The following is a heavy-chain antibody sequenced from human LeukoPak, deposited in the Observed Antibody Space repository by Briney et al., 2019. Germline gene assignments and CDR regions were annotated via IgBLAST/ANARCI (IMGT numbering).Heavy chain of an antibody. CDR1: GGSISSYY. V-gene: IGHV4-59*01. CDR2: IYYSGST. CDR3: ARGGITFDY. D-gene: IGHD1-20*01. J-gene: IGHJ4*02. Sequence: PSETLSLTCTVSGGSISSYYWSWIRQPPGKGLEWIGYIYYSGSTNYNPSLTSRVTISVDTSKNQFSLKLSSVTAADTAVYYCARGGITFDYWGQGTLVTVSS.